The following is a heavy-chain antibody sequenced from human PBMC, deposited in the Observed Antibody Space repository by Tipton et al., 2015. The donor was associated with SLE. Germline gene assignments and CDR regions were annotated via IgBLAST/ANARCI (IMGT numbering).Heavy chain of an antibody. Sequence: TLSLTCSVSGGSISSGGYSWSWIRQPPGKGLEWIGFIYHSGSTYYNPSLESRVTISQDRSKNQFSLKLSSVTAADTAVYYCARHYGSSFDFWGQGTLVTVSS. CDR3: ARHYGSSFDF. CDR2: IYHSGST. V-gene: IGHV4-30-2*01. J-gene: IGHJ4*02. D-gene: IGHD6-13*01. CDR1: GGSISSGGYS.